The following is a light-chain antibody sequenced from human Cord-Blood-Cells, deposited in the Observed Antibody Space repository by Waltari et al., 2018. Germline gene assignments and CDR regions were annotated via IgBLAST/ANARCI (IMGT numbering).Light chain of an antibody. Sequence: DIQMTQSPSSLSASVEDRVTITCRASQSISSYLNWYQQKPAKAPKLLIYAASSLQSGVPSSFSGSGSGTDFTLTISSLQPEYFATYYCQQSYSTLSYSLGQGTKLEIK. V-gene: IGKV1-39*01. CDR1: QSISSY. CDR3: QQSYSTLSYS. CDR2: AAS. J-gene: IGKJ2*03.